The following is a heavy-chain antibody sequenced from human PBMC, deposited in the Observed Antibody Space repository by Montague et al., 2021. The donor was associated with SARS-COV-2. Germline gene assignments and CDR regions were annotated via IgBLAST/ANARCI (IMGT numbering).Heavy chain of an antibody. CDR1: GDSISSSSYD. V-gene: IGHV4-39*01. D-gene: IGHD3-22*01. Sequence: SETLSLTCTVSGDSISSSSYDWGWIRRPPGKGLEWIGQISYHGNTNYNPSLKSRVTISIDTSRNQFSLKVSSVTATDTAIYYCARRLDYWDSSGQRRHFDYWGQGTLVTVSS. CDR2: ISYHGNT. J-gene: IGHJ4*02. CDR3: ARRLDYWDSSGQRRHFDY.